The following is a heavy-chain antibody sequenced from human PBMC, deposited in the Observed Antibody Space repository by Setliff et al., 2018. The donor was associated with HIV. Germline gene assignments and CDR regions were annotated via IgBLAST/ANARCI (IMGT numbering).Heavy chain of an antibody. V-gene: IGHV1-2*02. CDR2: ISPKTAAT. CDR1: TYTFTDYF. D-gene: IGHD3-22*01. CDR3: ARTHYYDSSGYLDY. Sequence: ASVKVSCKTSTYTFTDYFVHWVRLAPGQGLEWMGWISPKTAATQYAQDFQGRVTMTGDTSISTAYMELSRLRSDDTAVFFCARTHYYDSSGYLDYWGQGTLVTVSS. J-gene: IGHJ4*02.